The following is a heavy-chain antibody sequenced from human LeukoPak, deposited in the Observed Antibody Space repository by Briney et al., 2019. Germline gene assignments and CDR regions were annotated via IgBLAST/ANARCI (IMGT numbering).Heavy chain of an antibody. CDR2: IDHRGTA. V-gene: IGHV4-34*01. D-gene: IGHD3-3*01. Sequence: PSETLSLTCAVYGASYNAYYWSWIRQPPAKGLEWIGDIDHRGTATYNPSLKSRLTISADASKNQFSLKLNSVTDADTAVYYCAVGITILGVAASFDSWGQGNLVIVSS. CDR1: GASYNAYY. CDR3: AVGITILGVAASFDS. J-gene: IGHJ4*02.